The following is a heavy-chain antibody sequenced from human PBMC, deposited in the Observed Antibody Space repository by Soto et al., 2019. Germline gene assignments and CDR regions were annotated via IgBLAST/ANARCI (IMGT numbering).Heavy chain of an antibody. J-gene: IGHJ6*02. CDR3: ARDQNYYGSGSGDYYYYGMDV. CDR1: GGSVNSGSYY. Sequence: QVQLQESGPGLVKPSETLSLTCTVSGGSVNSGSYYWSWIRQPPGKGLEWIGYIYYSGSTNYNPSLKSRVTISVDTSKNQFSLKLSSVTAADTAVYYCARDQNYYGSGSGDYYYYGMDVWGQGTTVTVSS. CDR2: IYYSGST. D-gene: IGHD3-10*01. V-gene: IGHV4-61*01.